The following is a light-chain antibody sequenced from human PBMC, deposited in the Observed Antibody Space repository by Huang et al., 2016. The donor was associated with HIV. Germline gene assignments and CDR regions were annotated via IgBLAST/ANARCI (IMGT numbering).Light chain of an antibody. J-gene: IGKJ1*01. V-gene: IGKV1-39*01. CDR2: AAS. CDR1: QSISSY. CDR3: QQSYSTPPWT. Sequence: DIQMTQSPSSLSASVGDRVTITCRASQSISSYLNWYQRKPGKAPKLLIYAASSLQSGDPSRFSGRGSGRDVTLTISSLQPEDFATYYCQQSYSTPPWTFGQGTKVEIK.